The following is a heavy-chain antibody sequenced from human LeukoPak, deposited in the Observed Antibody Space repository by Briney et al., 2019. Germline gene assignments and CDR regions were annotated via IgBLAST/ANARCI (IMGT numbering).Heavy chain of an antibody. CDR2: LRYDGSNK. CDR1: GFTFSSYG. CDR3: AKDTRYSSSWPKTLIDY. J-gene: IGHJ4*02. D-gene: IGHD6-13*01. Sequence: GGSLSLSCAASGFTFSSYGRHWVRHAPGKGLEWLAFLRYDGSNKYYADSVKGRFTISRDNSKNTLYLKMNSLRAEDTAVYYCAKDTRYSSSWPKTLIDYWGQGTLVTVSS. V-gene: IGHV3-30*02.